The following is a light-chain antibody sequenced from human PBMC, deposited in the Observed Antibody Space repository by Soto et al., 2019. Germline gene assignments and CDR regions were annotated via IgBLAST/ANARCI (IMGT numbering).Light chain of an antibody. Sequence: DIQMTQSPSSLSASVGDRVTITCRASQSISRFLNWYQQKPGEAPKLLISATSRLESGVPSRFTGSGSGTDFTLTIRSLQPEDFVTYYCQQTNSMPRTFGQGTKVEIK. CDR1: QSISRF. CDR2: ATS. J-gene: IGKJ1*01. CDR3: QQTNSMPRT. V-gene: IGKV1-39*01.